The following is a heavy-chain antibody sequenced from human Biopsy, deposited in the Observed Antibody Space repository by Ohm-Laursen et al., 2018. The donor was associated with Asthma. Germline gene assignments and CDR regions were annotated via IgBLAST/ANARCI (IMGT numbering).Heavy chain of an antibody. J-gene: IGHJ6*02. Sequence: SDTLSLTCAVYGGSFSSNYWSWIRQTPGKGLEWLGDTHPRGYTNCKPSLHRRLTLSVDTSKNQFSLRLTSVTAADTAVYYCARGSSSRLSQWELLVSGGKRAHSYYGMDVWGQGTTVTVSS. CDR1: GGSFSSNY. CDR2: THPRGYT. V-gene: IGHV4-34*01. D-gene: IGHD1-26*01. CDR3: ARGSSSRLSQWELLVSGGKRAHSYYGMDV.